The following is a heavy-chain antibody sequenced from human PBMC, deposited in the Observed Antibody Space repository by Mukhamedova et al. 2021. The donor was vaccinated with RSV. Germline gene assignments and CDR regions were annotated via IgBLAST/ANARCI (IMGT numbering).Heavy chain of an antibody. V-gene: IGHV3-72*01. D-gene: IGHD1-14*01. CDR2: SKNKANSYTT. Sequence: RSKNKANSYTTEYAASVKGRFIISRDDSKQSLYLQMNSLKTEDTALYYCVRWISGKCDYWGQGTLVTVSS. CDR3: VRWISGKCDY. J-gene: IGHJ4*02.